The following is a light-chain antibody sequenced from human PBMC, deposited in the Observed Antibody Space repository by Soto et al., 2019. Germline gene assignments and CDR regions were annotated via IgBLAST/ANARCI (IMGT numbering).Light chain of an antibody. J-gene: IGKJ1*01. CDR1: QSVSSN. CDR3: QQYNNWPWT. CDR2: GAS. V-gene: IGKV3-15*01. Sequence: EIVMTQSPATLSVSPGERATLYCWASQSVSSNLAWYQRKPGQAPRLLIYGASTRATGIPVRFSGSGSGTEFTFTISSLQSEDFAVYYCQQYNNWPWTFGQGTKV.